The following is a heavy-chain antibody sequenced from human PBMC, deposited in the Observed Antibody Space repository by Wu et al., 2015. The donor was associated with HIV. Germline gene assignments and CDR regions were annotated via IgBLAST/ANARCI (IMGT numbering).Heavy chain of an antibody. CDR1: GGTFSSYA. V-gene: IGHV1-69*05. D-gene: IGHD1-14*01. Sequence: QVQLVQSATEVRKPGSSVKVSCKASGGTFSSYAYSWVRQAPGQGLEWMGGITPMLGATKYAQNFQGRVSITTDESSRTVYMELSNLRSDDTAVYYCAMTYNVIDYWGQGTLVTVSS. J-gene: IGHJ4*02. CDR3: AMTYNVIDY. CDR2: ITPMLGAT.